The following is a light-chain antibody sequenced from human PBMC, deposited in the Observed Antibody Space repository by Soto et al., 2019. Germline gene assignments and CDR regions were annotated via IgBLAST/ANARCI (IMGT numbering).Light chain of an antibody. J-gene: IGKJ5*01. Sequence: IQLTQSPSSLSASVGDRVTITCRASQGISSYLAWYQQKPGKAPKLLIYGASTLEGGVPFRFSGSGSATDFTLTISSLQPEDFATYDCQQLNTYPITFGQGTRLEIK. CDR3: QQLNTYPIT. V-gene: IGKV1-9*01. CDR2: GAS. CDR1: QGISSY.